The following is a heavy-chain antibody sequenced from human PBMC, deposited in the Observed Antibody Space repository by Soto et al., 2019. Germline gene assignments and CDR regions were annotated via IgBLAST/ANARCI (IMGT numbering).Heavy chain of an antibody. J-gene: IGHJ4*02. CDR2: INSKNSGT. CDR1: GDTLTGYY. CDR3: ERDSPFGELLPDYDY. D-gene: IGHD3-10*01. V-gene: IGHV1-2*04. Sequence: ASVKVSCKASGDTLTGYYMHWVRQATGQGLEWMGWINSKNSGTNYAQKFQGWVTMTRDTSISTAYMELRSLRSDDTPVYYCERDSPFGELLPDYDYWGQGTLVNVSS.